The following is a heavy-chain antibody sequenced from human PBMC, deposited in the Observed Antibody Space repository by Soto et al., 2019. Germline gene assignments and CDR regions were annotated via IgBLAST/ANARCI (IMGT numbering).Heavy chain of an antibody. CDR3: ARSNPGYWYFDL. CDR2: ISGSGSSI. V-gene: IGHV3-23*01. Sequence: EVQLLESGGGLVQPGGSLRLSCAASGFTFSSYAMSWVRQAPGKGLEWVSAISGSGSSIYYADSVKGRFTISRDNAMNSLYLQMNSLRAEDTAVYFCARSNPGYWYFDLWGRGTLVTVSS. CDR1: GFTFSSYA. J-gene: IGHJ2*01.